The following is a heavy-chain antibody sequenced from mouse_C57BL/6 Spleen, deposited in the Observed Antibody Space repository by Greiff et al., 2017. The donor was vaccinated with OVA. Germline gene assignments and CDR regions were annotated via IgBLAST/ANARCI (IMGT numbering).Heavy chain of an antibody. D-gene: IGHD2-1*01. CDR3: ARDGNYQAWFAY. V-gene: IGHV5-12*01. Sequence: EVKLVESGGGLVQPGGSLKLSCAASGFTFSDYYMYWVRQTPEKRLEWVAYISNGGGSTYYPDTVKGRFTISRDNAKNTLYLQMSRLKSEDTAVYYCARDGNYQAWFAYWGQGTLVTVSA. CDR2: ISNGGGST. CDR1: GFTFSDYY. J-gene: IGHJ3*01.